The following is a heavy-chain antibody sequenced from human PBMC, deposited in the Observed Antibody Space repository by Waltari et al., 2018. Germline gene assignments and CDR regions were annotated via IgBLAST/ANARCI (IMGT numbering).Heavy chain of an antibody. D-gene: IGHD6-6*01. J-gene: IGHJ6*02. Sequence: EVQLVESGGVVVQPGGSVSISCAAAGFTFDDYAMHGVRQAPGKGMEWVSLISWDGGSTYYADSVKGRFTISRDNSKNSLYLQMNSLRAEDTALYYCAKDIGVAARPYYYYYGMDVWGQGTTVTVSS. V-gene: IGHV3-43D*04. CDR3: AKDIGVAARPYYYYYGMDV. CDR1: GFTFDDYA. CDR2: ISWDGGST.